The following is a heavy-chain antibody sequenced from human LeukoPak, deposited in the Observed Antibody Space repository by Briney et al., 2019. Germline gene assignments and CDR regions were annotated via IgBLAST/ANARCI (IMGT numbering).Heavy chain of an antibody. CDR1: VYSLTELS. CDR2: FDPEDGET. J-gene: IGHJ3*02. D-gene: IGHD7-27*01. V-gene: IGHV1-24*01. Sequence: ASVKVSCKVSVYSLTELSMHWVRQAPGNGLEWMGGFDPEDGETIYAQKFPGRVTMTEDTSTDTAYMELSSLRSEDTAVYYCATEGENWGPSSGAFDIWRQGTMVTVSS. CDR3: ATEGENWGPSSGAFDI.